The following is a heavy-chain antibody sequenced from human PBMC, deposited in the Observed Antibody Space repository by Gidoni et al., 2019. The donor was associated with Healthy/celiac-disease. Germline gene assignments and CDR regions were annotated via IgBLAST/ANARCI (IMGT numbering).Heavy chain of an antibody. J-gene: IGHJ4*02. CDR1: GGSFSGYY. CDR3: ARGLTGYYDSSGSLRYFDY. Sequence: QVQLQQWGAGLLKPSETLSLTCAVYGGSFSGYYWSWIRQPPGKGLEWIGEINHSGSTNYNPSLKSRVTISVDTSKNQFSLKLSSVTAADTAVYYCARGLTGYYDSSGSLRYFDYWGQGTLVTVSS. CDR2: INHSGST. D-gene: IGHD3-22*01. V-gene: IGHV4-34*01.